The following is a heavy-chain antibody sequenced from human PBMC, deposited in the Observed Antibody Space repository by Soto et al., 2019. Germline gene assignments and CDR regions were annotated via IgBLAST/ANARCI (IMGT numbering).Heavy chain of an antibody. CDR3: AKGRGILTGELSGY. V-gene: IGHV3-23*01. CDR2: ISGSGGST. CDR1: GFTFSSYA. D-gene: IGHD3-9*01. Sequence: GGSLRLSCAASGFTFSSYAMSWVRQAPGKGLEWVSAISGSGGSTYYADSVKGRFTISRDNSKNTLYLQMNSLRAEDTAVYYCAKGRGILTGELSGYWGQGTLVTVSS. J-gene: IGHJ4*02.